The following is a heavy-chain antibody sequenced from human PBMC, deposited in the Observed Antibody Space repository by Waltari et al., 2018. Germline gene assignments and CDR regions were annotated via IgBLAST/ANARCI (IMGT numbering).Heavy chain of an antibody. V-gene: IGHV3-30-3*01. CDR1: TFSTYA. CDR2: ISYDGSIE. Sequence: TFSTYAMHWVRQAPGKGLEWVAVISYDGSIEYYADSVKGRFTISRDNSKNTLYLQMNSLSAEDTAVYYCARAYSRLDYWGQGTLVTVSS. CDR3: ARAYSRLDY. J-gene: IGHJ4*02. D-gene: IGHD1-26*01.